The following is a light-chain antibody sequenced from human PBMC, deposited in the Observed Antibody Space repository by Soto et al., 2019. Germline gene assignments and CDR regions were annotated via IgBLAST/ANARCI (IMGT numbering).Light chain of an antibody. CDR2: DAS. CDR3: QQHNDYTAVT. V-gene: IGKV1-5*01. J-gene: IGKJ2*01. CDR1: QTISSS. Sequence: DIQMTQSPSTLSASVGDRVTITCRASQTISSSLAWYQHKPGKAPKLLIFDASTLQTGVPSRFSGSGFGTEFTLTINGLQPDDFATYYCQQHNDYTAVTFGQGTKVDI.